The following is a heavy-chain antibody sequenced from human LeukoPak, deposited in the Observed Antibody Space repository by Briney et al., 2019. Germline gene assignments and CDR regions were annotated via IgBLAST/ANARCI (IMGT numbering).Heavy chain of an antibody. V-gene: IGHV4-61*02. D-gene: IGHD6-19*01. CDR3: ARQYSSGWYGTAYYYGMDV. J-gene: IGHJ6*02. CDR1: GGSISIGSYY. Sequence: SETLSLTCAVSGGSISIGSYYWSWIRQPPGKGLEWIGRIYTSGSTNYNPSLKSRVTISVDTSKNQFSLKLSSVTAADTAVYYCARQYSSGWYGTAYYYGMDVWGQGTTVTVSS. CDR2: IYTSGST.